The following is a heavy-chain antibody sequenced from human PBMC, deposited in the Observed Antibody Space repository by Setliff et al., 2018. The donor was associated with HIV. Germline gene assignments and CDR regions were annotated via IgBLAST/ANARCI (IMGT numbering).Heavy chain of an antibody. D-gene: IGHD3-3*01. J-gene: IGHJ3*02. CDR2: IIPILDVP. V-gene: IGHV1-69*10. CDR3: AECRLQFLERCNDAFDI. Sequence: VKVSCKAARGTFNNYALSWVRQAPGQGLEWMGGIIPILDVPHYAQKFQGRVTISADKVTNTAYMELTTLRSEDTAMYYCAECRLQFLERCNDAFDIWGPGTMVTVSS. CDR1: RGTFNNYA.